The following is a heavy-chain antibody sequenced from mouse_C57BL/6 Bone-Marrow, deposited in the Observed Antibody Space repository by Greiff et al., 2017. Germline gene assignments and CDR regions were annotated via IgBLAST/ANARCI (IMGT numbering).Heavy chain of an antibody. J-gene: IGHJ4*01. CDR1: GFSLTSYG. CDR2: IWGVGST. D-gene: IGHD2-4*01. CDR3: SSRGYDYDGAMDY. V-gene: IGHV2-6*01. Sequence: VQLQESGPGLVAPSQSLSITCTVSGFSLTSYGVDWVRQSPGKGLEWLGVIWGVGSTNYNSALKSRLSISKDNSKSQVFLKMNSLQTDDTAMYSCSSRGYDYDGAMDYWGQGTSVTVSS.